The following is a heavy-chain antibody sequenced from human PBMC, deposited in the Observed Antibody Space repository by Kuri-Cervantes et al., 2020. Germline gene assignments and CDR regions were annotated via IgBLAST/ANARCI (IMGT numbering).Heavy chain of an antibody. D-gene: IGHD2-2*01. J-gene: IGHJ3*02. V-gene: IGHV1-24*01. CDR2: FDPEDGET. CDR3: ASTRTRLGAFDI. CDR1: GYTLTELS. Sequence: ASVKVSCKVSGYTLTELSMHWVRQAPGKGLEWMGYFDPEDGETIYAQKFHGRVTMTEDTSTDTAYMELSSLRSDDTAVYYCASTRTRLGAFDIWGQGTMVTVSS.